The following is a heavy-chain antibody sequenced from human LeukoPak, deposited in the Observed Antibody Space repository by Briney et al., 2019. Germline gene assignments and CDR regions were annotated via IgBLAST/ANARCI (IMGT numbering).Heavy chain of an antibody. CDR1: AGSVSNSDFH. CDR3: ARGSWQLAEEVY. V-gene: IGHV4-39*07. D-gene: IGHD6-6*01. CDR2: VYYTGRT. Sequence: SETLSLTCTVSAGSVSNSDFHWGWVRQTPWRGLEWIGSVYYTGRTDYTPSFQSRVTVSVDTSKNQFSLRLRSVTAADTAVYYCARGSWQLAEEVYWGQGTLVTVSS. J-gene: IGHJ4*02.